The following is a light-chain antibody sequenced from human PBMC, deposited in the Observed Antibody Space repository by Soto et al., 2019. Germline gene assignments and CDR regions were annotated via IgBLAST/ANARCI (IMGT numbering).Light chain of an antibody. Sequence: QSVLTQPPSASGTPGQRVTVSCSGSSSNIGTNYVYWYQQLPGTTPTLLIYRNSQRPSGVPDRFSGSKSGTSASLAISGLRSEDEADYHCATWDDRLNGHVFGTGTKVTVL. CDR2: RNS. CDR1: SSNIGTNY. V-gene: IGLV1-47*01. CDR3: ATWDDRLNGHV. J-gene: IGLJ1*01.